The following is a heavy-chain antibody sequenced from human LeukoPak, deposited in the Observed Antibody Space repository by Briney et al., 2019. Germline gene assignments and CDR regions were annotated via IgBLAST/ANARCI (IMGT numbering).Heavy chain of an antibody. Sequence: ASVKVSCKASGYTFTSYYMHWVRQAPGQGLEWMGWISAYNGNTNYAQKLQGRVTITRNTSISTAYMELSSLRSEDTAVYYCARVDALPYYDFWSGYPNWFDPWGQGTLVTVSS. CDR2: ISAYNGNT. V-gene: IGHV1-8*03. D-gene: IGHD3-3*01. CDR1: GYTFTSYY. J-gene: IGHJ5*02. CDR3: ARVDALPYYDFWSGYPNWFDP.